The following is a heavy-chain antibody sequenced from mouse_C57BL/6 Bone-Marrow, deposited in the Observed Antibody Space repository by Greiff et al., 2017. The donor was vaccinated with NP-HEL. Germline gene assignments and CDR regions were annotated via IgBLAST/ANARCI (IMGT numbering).Heavy chain of an antibody. V-gene: IGHV1-64*01. CDR2: IHPNSGST. J-gene: IGHJ3*01. Sequence: QVQLQQSGAELVKPGASVKLSCKASGYTFTSYWMHWVKQRPGQGLEWIGMIHPNSGSTNYNEKFKSKATLTVDKSSSTAYMQLSSLTSEDSAVYYCARGNDGYYGWFAYWGQGTLVTVSA. CDR1: GYTFTSYW. D-gene: IGHD2-3*01. CDR3: ARGNDGYYGWFAY.